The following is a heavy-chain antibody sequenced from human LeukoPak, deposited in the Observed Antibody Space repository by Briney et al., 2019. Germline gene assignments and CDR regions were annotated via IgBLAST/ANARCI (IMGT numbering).Heavy chain of an antibody. D-gene: IGHD1-26*01. CDR3: ARDDIIVGATTLDY. CDR2: ISSDGSNK. J-gene: IGHJ4*02. CDR1: GFIFGTYA. Sequence: GRSLRLSCEASGFIFGTYAMHWVRQAPGKGLEWLAVISSDGSNKYHVDSVKGRFTISRDNSKNTLYLEMDSVRLGDTAVYYCARDDIIVGATTLDYWGQGTLVTVSS. V-gene: IGHV3-30*04.